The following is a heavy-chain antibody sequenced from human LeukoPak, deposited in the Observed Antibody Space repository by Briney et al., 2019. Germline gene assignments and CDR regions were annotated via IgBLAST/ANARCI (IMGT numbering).Heavy chain of an antibody. CDR2: ISYDGSNK. Sequence: GRSLRLSCAASGFTFSSYAMHWVRQAPGKGLEWVAVISYDGSNKYYADSVKGRFTISRDNSKNTLYLQMNSLRAEDTAVYYCARDLQMYYYDSSGYLGGYYYYYGMDVWGQGTTVTVSS. D-gene: IGHD3-22*01. V-gene: IGHV3-30-3*01. J-gene: IGHJ6*02. CDR1: GFTFSSYA. CDR3: ARDLQMYYYDSSGYLGGYYYYYGMDV.